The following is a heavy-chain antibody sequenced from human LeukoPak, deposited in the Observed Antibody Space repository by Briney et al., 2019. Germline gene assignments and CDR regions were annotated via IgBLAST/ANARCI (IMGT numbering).Heavy chain of an antibody. Sequence: SETLSLTCAVYGGSFSGYYWSWIRQPPGKGLEWIGEINHSGSTNYNPSLKSRVTISVDTSKNQFSLKLSSVTAADTAVYYCARRFNRVYARYHYYYMDVWGKGTTVTVSS. J-gene: IGHJ6*03. D-gene: IGHD2-8*01. CDR2: INHSGST. V-gene: IGHV4-34*01. CDR3: ARRFNRVYARYHYYYMDV. CDR1: GGSFSGYY.